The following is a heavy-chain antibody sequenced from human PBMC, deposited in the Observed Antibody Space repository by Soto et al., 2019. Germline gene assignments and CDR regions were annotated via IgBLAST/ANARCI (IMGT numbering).Heavy chain of an antibody. D-gene: IGHD4-17*01. CDR3: ARGGNGDNVGYWYFDL. CDR1: GYTVTTYY. Sequence: QVQLVQSGAEVKKPGASVEVSCKASGYTVTTYYIHWVRHAPGQGLEWMGVINPGGVSTKYAQKFQDRVTMASDTSTSTVYMGLCSLRSEDTAVYFCARGGNGDNVGYWYFDLWGRGTQVTVSP. CDR2: INPGGVST. J-gene: IGHJ2*01. V-gene: IGHV1-46*01.